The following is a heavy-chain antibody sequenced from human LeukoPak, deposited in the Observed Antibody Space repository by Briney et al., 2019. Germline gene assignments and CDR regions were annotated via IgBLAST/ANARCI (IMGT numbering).Heavy chain of an antibody. V-gene: IGHV4-59*01. Sequence: SETLSLTCTVSGGSISSYYWSWIRQPPGKGLEWIGYIYYSGSTNYNPSLKSRVTISVDTSKNQFSLKLSSVTAADTAAYYCARALDWGLVDYWGQGTLVTVSS. J-gene: IGHJ4*02. D-gene: IGHD7-27*01. CDR1: GGSISSYY. CDR3: ARALDWGLVDY. CDR2: IYYSGST.